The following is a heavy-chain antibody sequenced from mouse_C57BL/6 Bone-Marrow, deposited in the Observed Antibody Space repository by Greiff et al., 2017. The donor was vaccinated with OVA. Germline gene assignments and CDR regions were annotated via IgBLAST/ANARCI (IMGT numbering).Heavy chain of an antibody. CDR3: TRYYYGSPYYFDY. D-gene: IGHD1-1*01. CDR1: GYTFTSYW. CDR2: IYPGNSDT. J-gene: IGHJ2*01. Sequence: EVQLQQPGAELVKPGASVKVSCKASGYTFTSYWMHWVKQRPGQGLEWIGAIYPGNSDTSYNQKFKGKAKLTAVTSASTAYMELSSLTNEDSAVYYCTRYYYGSPYYFDYWGQGTTLTVSS. V-gene: IGHV1-5*01.